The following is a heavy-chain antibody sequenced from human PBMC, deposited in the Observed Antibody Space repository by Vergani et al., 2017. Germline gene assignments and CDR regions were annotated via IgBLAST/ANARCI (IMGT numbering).Heavy chain of an antibody. Sequence: VQLVESGGGLVKPGGSLRLSCAASGFTFSSYGMHWVRQAPGKGLEWVAVISYDGSNKYYADSVKGRFTISRDNSKNTLYLQMNSLRAEDTAVYYCARERTGRCSGGSCPNYYYYYMDVWGKGTTVTVSS. CDR1: GFTFSSYG. CDR3: ARERTGRCSGGSCPNYYYYYMDV. V-gene: IGHV3-30*03. D-gene: IGHD2-15*01. J-gene: IGHJ6*03. CDR2: ISYDGSNK.